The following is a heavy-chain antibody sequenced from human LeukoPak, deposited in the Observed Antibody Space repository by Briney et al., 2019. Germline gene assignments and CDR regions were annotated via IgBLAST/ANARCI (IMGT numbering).Heavy chain of an antibody. V-gene: IGHV4-38-2*01. CDR1: GFTVSSNY. Sequence: GSLRLSCAASGFTVSSNYMSWIRQPPGKGLEWIGSIYYSGSTYYNPSLKSRVTISVDTSKNQFFLKLRSVTAADTAVYYCAKGQARLSWFDPWGQGTLVTVSS. CDR2: IYYSGST. D-gene: IGHD6-19*01. J-gene: IGHJ5*02. CDR3: AKGQARLSWFDP.